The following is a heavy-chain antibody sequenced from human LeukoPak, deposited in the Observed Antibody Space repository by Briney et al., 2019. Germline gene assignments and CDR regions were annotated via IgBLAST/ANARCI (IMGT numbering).Heavy chain of an antibody. J-gene: IGHJ4*02. D-gene: IGHD3-9*01. V-gene: IGHV3-21*01. CDR2: ISSSSSYI. CDR3: ASVNVQKLVH. CDR1: GFTFSSYS. Sequence: GGSLRLSCVASGFTFSSYSMTWVRQAPGKGLEWVSSISSSSSYIYYADSVKGRFTISRDNAKNSLYQQMNSLRAEDTAVYYCASVNVQKLVHWGQGTLVTVSS.